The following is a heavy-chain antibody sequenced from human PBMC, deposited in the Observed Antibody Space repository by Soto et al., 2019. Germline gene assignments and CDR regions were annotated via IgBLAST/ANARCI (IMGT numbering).Heavy chain of an antibody. CDR1: GGSISSGGYY. CDR2: IYYSGST. J-gene: IGHJ4*02. CDR3: ARTDLNTAMAYFFDY. V-gene: IGHV4-31*03. Sequence: QVQLQESGPGLVKPSQTLSLTCTVSGGSISSGGYYWSWIRQHPGKGLEWIGYIYYSGSTHYNPSLKSRVTISVDTSKNQFSLKLSSVTAADTAVYYCARTDLNTAMAYFFDYWGQGTLVTVSS. D-gene: IGHD5-18*01.